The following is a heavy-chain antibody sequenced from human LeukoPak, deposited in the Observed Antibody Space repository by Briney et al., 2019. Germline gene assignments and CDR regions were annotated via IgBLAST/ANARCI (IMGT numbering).Heavy chain of an antibody. J-gene: IGHJ6*03. CDR3: ARDRGNQRGYYYYYMDV. V-gene: IGHV3-21*01. CDR1: GFTFSSYT. D-gene: IGHD1-14*01. Sequence: TGGSLRLSCAASGFTFSSYTMNWVRQAPGKGLEWVSSISSSSSYIYYADSVKGRFTISRDNAKNSLYLQMNSLRAEDTAVYYCARDRGNQRGYYYYYMDVWSKGTTVTVSS. CDR2: ISSSSSYI.